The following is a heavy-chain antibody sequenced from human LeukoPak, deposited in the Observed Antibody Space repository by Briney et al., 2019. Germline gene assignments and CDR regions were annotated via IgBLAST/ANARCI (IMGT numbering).Heavy chain of an antibody. CDR1: GGSISSSSYY. V-gene: IGHV4-39*07. CDR2: IYYSGIT. Sequence: SETLSHTCTVSGGSISSSSYYWGWIRQPPGKGLEWIGTIYYSGITYYNPSLKSRVTISVDTSKNHFSLKLSSVTAADTAVYYCARDFRGGYDFWSGYYTPYYFDYWGQGTLVTVSP. D-gene: IGHD3-3*01. J-gene: IGHJ4*02. CDR3: ARDFRGGYDFWSGYYTPYYFDY.